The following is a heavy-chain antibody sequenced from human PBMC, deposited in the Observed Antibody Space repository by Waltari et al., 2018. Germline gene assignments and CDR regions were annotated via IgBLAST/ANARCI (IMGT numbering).Heavy chain of an antibody. CDR3: ARGGAEYCSGGSCYDFDY. V-gene: IGHV1-8*03. Sequence: QVQLVQSGAEVKKPGASVKVSCKASGYTFTSYDIKWVRQATGQGLEWMGWMNPNSGNTGYAQKFQGRVTITRNTSISTAYMELSSLRSEDTAVYYCARGGAEYCSGGSCYDFDYWGQGTLVTVSS. D-gene: IGHD2-15*01. J-gene: IGHJ4*02. CDR2: MNPNSGNT. CDR1: GYTFTSYD.